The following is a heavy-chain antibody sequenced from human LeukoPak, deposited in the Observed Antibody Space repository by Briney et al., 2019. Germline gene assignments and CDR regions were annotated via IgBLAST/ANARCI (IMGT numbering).Heavy chain of an antibody. V-gene: IGHV3-33*01. CDR3: AREVGYYDSSGYFDY. Sequence: PGGSLRLSCAASGFTFSSYGMHWVRQAPGKGLEWVAVIWYDGSNKYYADSVKGRFTISRDNSKNTLYLQMNSLRAEDTAVYYCAREVGYYDSSGYFDYWGQGTLVTVSS. J-gene: IGHJ4*02. CDR2: IWYDGSNK. CDR1: GFTFSSYG. D-gene: IGHD3-22*01.